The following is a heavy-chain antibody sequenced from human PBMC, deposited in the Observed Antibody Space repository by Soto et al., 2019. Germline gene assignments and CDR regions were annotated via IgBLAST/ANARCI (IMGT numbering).Heavy chain of an antibody. J-gene: IGHJ6*02. CDR3: ARGTNYYDSSGYYSHYYYNYGMDV. V-gene: IGHV4-34*01. D-gene: IGHD3-22*01. Sequence: QVQLKQWGAGLLKPSETLSLTCAVYGGSFSGYYWCWIRQPPGKGLEWIGDINHSGRTNYNPSLQRLCTIALDTSKSQFSLKLRSVTAADTSVYYCARGTNYYDSSGYYSHYYYNYGMDVWGQCTTVTVSS. CDR1: GGSFSGYY. CDR2: INHSGRT.